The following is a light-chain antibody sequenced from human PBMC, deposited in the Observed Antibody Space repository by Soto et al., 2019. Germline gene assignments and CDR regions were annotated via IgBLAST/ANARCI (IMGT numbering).Light chain of an antibody. V-gene: IGLV1-47*01. CDR1: SSNIGSDF. CDR2: RNN. J-gene: IGLJ3*02. Sequence: QSVLTHPPSASGTPGQKVTISCSGSSSNIGSDFVYWFQQLPGTAPTLLIYRNNQRPSGVPDRFSGSKSGTSASLAISGLRSEDEADYYCASWDGSLRGWVFGGGTKVTVL. CDR3: ASWDGSLRGWV.